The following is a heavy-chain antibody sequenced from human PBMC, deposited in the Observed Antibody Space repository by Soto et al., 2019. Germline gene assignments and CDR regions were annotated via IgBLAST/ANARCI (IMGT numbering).Heavy chain of an antibody. V-gene: IGHV4-34*01. Sequence: SETLSLTCAVYGGSFSGYYWSWIRQPPGKGLEWIGEINHSGSTNYNPSLKSRVTISVDTSKNQFSLKLSSVTAADTAVYYCASEWGAARLAFDIWGQGTMVTVSS. CDR2: INHSGST. CDR3: ASEWGAARLAFDI. J-gene: IGHJ3*02. D-gene: IGHD6-6*01. CDR1: GGSFSGYY.